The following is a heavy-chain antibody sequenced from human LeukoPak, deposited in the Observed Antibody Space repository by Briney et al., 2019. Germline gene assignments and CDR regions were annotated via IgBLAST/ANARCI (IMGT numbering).Heavy chain of an antibody. CDR2: MNPNSGDT. J-gene: IGHJ4*02. D-gene: IGHD5-18*01. CDR3: ARNVRDTGTFDY. V-gene: IGHV1-8*01. CDR1: GYTFTSYD. Sequence: WASVKVSCKASGYTFTSYDINWVRQATGQGLEWMGWMNPNSGDTGYAQRFQGRVTLTRSTSISTAYMELSSLRSEDTAVYYCARNVRDTGTFDYWGQGTLVTVSS.